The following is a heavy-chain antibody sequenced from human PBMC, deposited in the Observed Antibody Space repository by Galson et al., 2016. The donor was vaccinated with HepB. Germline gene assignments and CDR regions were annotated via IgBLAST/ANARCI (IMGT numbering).Heavy chain of an antibody. CDR1: GYAFTNYL. J-gene: IGHJ4*02. Sequence: SVKVSCKASGYAFTNYLMHWVRQAPGQGLEWMGIINPSDGTISYAQKFQGGVTMTRDTSTSTAYMELSSLRSEDTAVYYCVRAVVVVVPAANDPFDYWGQGTLVTVSS. D-gene: IGHD2-2*01. CDR3: VRAVVVVVPAANDPFDY. CDR2: INPSDGTI. V-gene: IGHV1-46*01.